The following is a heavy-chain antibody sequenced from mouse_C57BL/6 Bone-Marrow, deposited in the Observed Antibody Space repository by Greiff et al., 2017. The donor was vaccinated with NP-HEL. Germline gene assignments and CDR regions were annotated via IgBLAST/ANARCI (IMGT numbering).Heavy chain of an antibody. J-gene: IGHJ2*01. D-gene: IGHD1-1*01. CDR1: GFTFSSYA. V-gene: IGHV5-4*03. Sequence: EVMLVESGGGLVKPGGSLKLSCAASGFTFSSYAMSWVRQTPEKRLEWVATISDGGSYTYYPDNVQGRSTISRDNAKNNLYLQMSHLKSEDTAMYYCARGYDGSSLCDYWGQGTTLTVSS. CDR3: ARGYDGSSLCDY. CDR2: ISDGGSYT.